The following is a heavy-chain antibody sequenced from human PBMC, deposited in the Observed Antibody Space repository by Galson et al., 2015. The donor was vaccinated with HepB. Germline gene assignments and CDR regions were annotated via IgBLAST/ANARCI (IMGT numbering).Heavy chain of an antibody. CDR3: ARAELDFDWPTDY. D-gene: IGHD3-9*01. CDR1: GLNFSSYS. Sequence: SLRLSCAASGLNFSSYSMNWVRQAPGKGLEWVSYISSSSSTIYYADSVKGRFTISRDNAKNSLYLQMNSLRDEDTAVYYCARAELDFDWPTDYWGQGTLVTVSS. V-gene: IGHV3-48*02. CDR2: ISSSSSTI. J-gene: IGHJ4*02.